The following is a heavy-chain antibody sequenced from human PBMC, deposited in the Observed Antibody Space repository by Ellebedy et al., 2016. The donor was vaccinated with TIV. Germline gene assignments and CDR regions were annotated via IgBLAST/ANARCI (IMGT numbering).Heavy chain of an antibody. CDR3: ARVFRYVVRGGSYYHYYYGMDV. CDR2: INHSGST. V-gene: IGHV4-34*01. D-gene: IGHD3-10*01. Sequence: SETLSLXXAVYGGSFSGYYWSWIRQPPGKGLEWIGEINHSGSTNYNPSLKSRVTISVDTSKNQFSLKLSSVTAADTAAYYCARVFRYVVRGGSYYHYYYGMDVWGQGTTVTVSS. J-gene: IGHJ6*02. CDR1: GGSFSGYY.